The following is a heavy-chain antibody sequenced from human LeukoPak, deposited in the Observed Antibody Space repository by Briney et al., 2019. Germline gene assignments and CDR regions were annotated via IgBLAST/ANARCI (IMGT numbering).Heavy chain of an antibody. V-gene: IGHV3-23*01. Sequence: GGSLRLSCTASGFTSSSYGMSWVRQAPGKGLEGVSAIRGGVDSTYYADSVKGRLTISRDSSKNTLYLQMDGVRAEDTAMYYCAKESPVCTYWGQGPLVTVSS. D-gene: IGHD5/OR15-5a*01. J-gene: IGHJ4*02. CDR3: AKESPVCTY. CDR2: IRGGVDST. CDR1: GFTSSSYG.